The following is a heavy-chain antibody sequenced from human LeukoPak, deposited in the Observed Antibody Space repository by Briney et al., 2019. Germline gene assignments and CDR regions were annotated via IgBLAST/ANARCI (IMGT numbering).Heavy chain of an antibody. D-gene: IGHD5-18*01. J-gene: IGHJ5*02. CDR2: INHSGST. Sequence: AGSLTLTCAASGFTFSSYNLNWVRQPPGKGLEWIGEINHSGSTNYNPSLKSRVTISVDTSKNQFSLKLSPVTAADTAGSFWARGRPGYSYGNAWQGGWFDPWLQATLVTVCS. V-gene: IGHV4-34*01. CDR1: GFTFSSYN. CDR3: ARGRPGYSYGNAWQGGWFDP.